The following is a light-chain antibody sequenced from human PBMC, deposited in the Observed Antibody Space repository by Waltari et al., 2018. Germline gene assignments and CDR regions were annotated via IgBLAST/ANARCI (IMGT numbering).Light chain of an antibody. J-gene: IGKJ1*01. CDR1: QSVSNN. CDR2: GAF. Sequence: EIVMTQSLATLSVSPGERATLSCRASQSVSNNLAWYQQKPGQAPRLLIYGAFTRATGVPARFSGRGSGTEFTLTISSLQSEDFAIYFGHQYHNWWTFGQGTTVEIK. V-gene: IGKV3-15*01. CDR3: HQYHNWWT.